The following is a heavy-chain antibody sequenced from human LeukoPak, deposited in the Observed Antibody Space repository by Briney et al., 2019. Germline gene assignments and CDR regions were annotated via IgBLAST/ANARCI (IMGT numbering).Heavy chain of an antibody. V-gene: IGHV3-21*01. CDR1: GFTFSSYS. D-gene: IGHD2-21*02. Sequence: GGSLRLSCAASGFTFSSYSMNWVRQAPGKGLEWVSSISSSSSYIYYAESVKGRFTISRDNAKNSLYLQMNSLRAEDTAVYYCARGEGVVVVTAIRDFDYWGQGTLVTVSS. J-gene: IGHJ4*02. CDR3: ARGEGVVVVTAIRDFDY. CDR2: ISSSSSYI.